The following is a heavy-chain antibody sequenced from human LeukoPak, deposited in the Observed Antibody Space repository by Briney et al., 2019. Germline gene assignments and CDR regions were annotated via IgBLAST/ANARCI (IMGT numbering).Heavy chain of an antibody. D-gene: IGHD6-13*01. CDR1: GYTFTSYG. Sequence: ASVKVSCKASGYTFTSYGISWVRQAPGQGLEWMGWISAYNGNTNYAQKLQGRVTMTTDTSTSTAYMELRSLRSDDTAVYYCARCPVYSSSWYYYYYGMDVWGQGTTVTVSS. V-gene: IGHV1-18*01. CDR2: ISAYNGNT. CDR3: ARCPVYSSSWYYYYYGMDV. J-gene: IGHJ6*02.